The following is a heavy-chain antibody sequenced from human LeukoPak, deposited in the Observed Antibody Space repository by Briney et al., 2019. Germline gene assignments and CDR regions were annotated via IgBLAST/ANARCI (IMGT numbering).Heavy chain of an antibody. CDR1: GFTFGFYA. CDR3: ARSRYSSSWYGSEYFQH. CDR2: ISGTGGNT. V-gene: IGHV3-23*01. J-gene: IGHJ1*01. D-gene: IGHD6-13*01. Sequence: GGSLRLSCAASGFTFGFYAMNWVRQAPGKGLEWVSAISGTGGNTYYADSVKGRFTISRDNAKNSLYLQMNSLRAEDTAVYYCARSRYSSSWYGSEYFQHWGQGTLVTVSS.